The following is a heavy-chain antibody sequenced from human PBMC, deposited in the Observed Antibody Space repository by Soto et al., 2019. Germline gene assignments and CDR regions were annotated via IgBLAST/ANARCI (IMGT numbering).Heavy chain of an antibody. J-gene: IGHJ4*02. V-gene: IGHV2-5*02. CDR3: AHSVYGVTTGLDY. CDR2: IYWDEYK. Sequence: QITLKESGPTLVKPTQTLMLTCIFSGFSLSTSGVGVAWIRQPPGKALEWLALIYWDEYKGYSPSLKSMLTITKDTNKNQVVLTMTIMDHVDTAKYYWAHSVYGVTTGLDYWGQGTLVTVSS. D-gene: IGHD4-17*01. CDR1: GFSLSTSGVG.